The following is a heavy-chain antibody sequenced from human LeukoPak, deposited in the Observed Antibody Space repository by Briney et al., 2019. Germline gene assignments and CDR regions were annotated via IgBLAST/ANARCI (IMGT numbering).Heavy chain of an antibody. CDR3: ARLGAYSSGDY. CDR1: GGPISSYY. D-gene: IGHD6-19*01. Sequence: SETLSLTCTVSGGPISSYYWSWIRQPPGKGLEWIGYIYYSGSTNYNPSLKSRVTISVDTSKNQFSLKLSSVTAADTAVYYCARLGAYSSGDYWGQGTLVTVSS. V-gene: IGHV4-59*08. J-gene: IGHJ4*02. CDR2: IYYSGST.